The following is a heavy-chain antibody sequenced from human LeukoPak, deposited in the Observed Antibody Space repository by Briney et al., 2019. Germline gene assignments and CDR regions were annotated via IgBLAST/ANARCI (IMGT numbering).Heavy chain of an antibody. CDR1: GFTFSSYS. CDR2: ISSSSITI. J-gene: IGHJ4*02. CDR3: ARDWIRGVPDY. Sequence: GGSLRLSCAASGFTFSSYSMNWVRQAPGKGLEWVSYISSSSITIYYADSVKGRFTISRDNAKNSLYLQMNSLRAEDTAVYYCARDWIRGVPDYWGQGTLVTVSS. D-gene: IGHD3-10*01. V-gene: IGHV3-48*01.